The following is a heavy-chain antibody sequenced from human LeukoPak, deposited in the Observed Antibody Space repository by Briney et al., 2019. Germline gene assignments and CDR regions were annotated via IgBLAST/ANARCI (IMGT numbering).Heavy chain of an antibody. V-gene: IGHV4-4*07. CDR1: GGSISSYY. J-gene: IGHJ5*02. Sequence: SETLSLTCTVSGGSISSYYWSWIRQPAGKGLEWIGRIYTSGSTNYNPSLKSRVTMSVDTSKNQFSLKLSSVTAADTAVYYCASGSASIVVVPAGFDPWGQGTLVTVSS. CDR2: IYTSGST. CDR3: ASGSASIVVVPAGFDP. D-gene: IGHD2-2*01.